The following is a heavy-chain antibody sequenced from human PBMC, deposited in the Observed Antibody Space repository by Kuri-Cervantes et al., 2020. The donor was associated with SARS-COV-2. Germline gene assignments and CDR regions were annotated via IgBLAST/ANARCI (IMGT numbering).Heavy chain of an antibody. CDR1: GFTFSSYG. V-gene: IGHV3-30*18. CDR3: ANPYYYDSSGYYFSGAFDI. J-gene: IGHJ3*02. D-gene: IGHD3-22*01. Sequence: GESLKISCAACGFTFSSYGMHWVRQAPGKGLEWVAVISYDGSNKYYADSVKGRFTISRDNSKNTLYLQMNSLRAEDTAVYYCANPYYYDSSGYYFSGAFDIWGQGTMVTVSS. CDR2: ISYDGSNK.